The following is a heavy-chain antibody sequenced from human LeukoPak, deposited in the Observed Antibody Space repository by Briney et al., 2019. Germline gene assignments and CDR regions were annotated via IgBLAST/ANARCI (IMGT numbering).Heavy chain of an antibody. CDR2: IIPIIGVQ. D-gene: IGHD4-17*01. CDR3: ARESWTTVNAEGGYCFDY. J-gene: IGHJ4*02. CDR1: GVTFSNYI. Sequence: SVKVSCKASGVTFSNYIINWVRQAPGQGLEWMGRIIPIIGVQKYAPRFQGRVTITADKSSSTVYMEVTSLRSEDTAVYYCARESWTTVNAEGGYCFDYWGQGTLVTVSS. V-gene: IGHV1-69*04.